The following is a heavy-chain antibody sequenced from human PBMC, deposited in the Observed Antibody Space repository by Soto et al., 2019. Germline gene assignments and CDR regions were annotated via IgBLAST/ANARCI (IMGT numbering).Heavy chain of an antibody. J-gene: IGHJ3*02. CDR2: IVVGSGNT. V-gene: IGHV1-58*01. CDR1: GFTFTSSA. Sequence: SVKVSCKASGFTFTSSAVQWVRQARGQRLEWIGWIVVGSGNTNYAQKFQERVTITRDMSTSTAYMELSSLRSEDTAVYYCAAPISSHYGGNGLDIWGQGTMVTVS. CDR3: AAPISSHYGGNGLDI. D-gene: IGHD4-17*01.